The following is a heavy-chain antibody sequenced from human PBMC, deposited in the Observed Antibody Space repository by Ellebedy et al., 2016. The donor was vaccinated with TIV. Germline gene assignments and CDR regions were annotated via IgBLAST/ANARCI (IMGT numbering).Heavy chain of an antibody. CDR1: GLTLINNF. CDR2: INGGGDST. D-gene: IGHD6-19*01. CDR3: ARDPGIAVAGTVPPNIGFDL. V-gene: IGHV3-53*01. J-gene: IGHJ4*02. Sequence: GGSLRLSCAASGLTLINNFMGWVRQAPGKGLEWVSVINGGGDSTYQADSVKGRFTIPRDNSKNTLYLQMNSLRAEDTAVYHCARDPGIAVAGTVPPNIGFDLWGQGTLLTVSS.